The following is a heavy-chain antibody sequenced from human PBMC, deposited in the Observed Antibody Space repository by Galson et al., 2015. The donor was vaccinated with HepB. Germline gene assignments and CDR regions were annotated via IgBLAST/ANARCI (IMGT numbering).Heavy chain of an antibody. Sequence: SLRLSCAASGFTFSSYGMHWVRQAPGKGLEWVAVIWYDGSNKYYADSVKGRFTISRDNSKNTLYLQMNSLRAEDTAVYYCARDDSSSWYYGMDVWGQGTTVTVSS. J-gene: IGHJ6*02. CDR1: GFTFSSYG. CDR2: IWYDGSNK. D-gene: IGHD6-13*01. CDR3: ARDDSSSWYYGMDV. V-gene: IGHV3-33*01.